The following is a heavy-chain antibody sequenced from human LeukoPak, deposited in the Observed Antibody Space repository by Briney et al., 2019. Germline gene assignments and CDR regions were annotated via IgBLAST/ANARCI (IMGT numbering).Heavy chain of an antibody. CDR2: ISGSGGST. V-gene: IGHV3-23*01. CDR1: GFTFSSYA. D-gene: IGHD3-10*01. J-gene: IGHJ4*02. CDR3: ARSYYYGSGSYSLNFDH. Sequence: GGSLRLSCAASGFTFSSYAMSWVRQAPGKGLEWVSAISGSGGSTYYADSVKGRFTISRDNAKNSLYLQMNSLRAEDTAVYYCARSYYYGSGSYSLNFDHWGQGTLVTVSS.